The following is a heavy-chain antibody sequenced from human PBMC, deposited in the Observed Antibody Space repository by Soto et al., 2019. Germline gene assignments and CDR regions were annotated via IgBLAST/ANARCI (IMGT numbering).Heavy chain of an antibody. J-gene: IGHJ4*02. CDR2: IYPGDSDT. D-gene: IGHD6-19*01. CDR3: ARQDSSGWSTFDY. V-gene: IGHV5-51*01. Sequence: GESLKISCKSSGYSFTNYWIGWVRQMPGKSLEWMGIIYPGDSDTRYSPSFQGQVTISADKSISTAYLQWSSLKASDSAMYYCARQDSSGWSTFDYWGQGTLVTVSS. CDR1: GYSFTNYW.